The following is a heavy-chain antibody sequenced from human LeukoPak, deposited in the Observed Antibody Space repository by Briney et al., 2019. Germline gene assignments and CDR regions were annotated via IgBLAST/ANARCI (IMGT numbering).Heavy chain of an antibody. D-gene: IGHD3-22*01. Sequence: PSETLSLTCTVSGGSISSSSYYWGWIRQPPGKGLEWIGSIYYSGSTYYNPSLKSRVTISVDTSKNQFSLKLSSVTAADTAVYYCARDNVVSSGYYYPYYYYYMDVWGKGTTVTVSS. CDR2: IYYSGST. CDR3: ARDNVVSSGYYYPYYYYYMDV. CDR1: GGSISSSSYY. J-gene: IGHJ6*03. V-gene: IGHV4-39*07.